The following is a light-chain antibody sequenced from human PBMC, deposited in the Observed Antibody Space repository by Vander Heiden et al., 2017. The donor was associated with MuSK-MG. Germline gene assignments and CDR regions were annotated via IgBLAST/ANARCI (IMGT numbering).Light chain of an antibody. V-gene: IGKV3-11*01. CDR1: QSVSSY. CDR2: DAS. Sequence: ELVLTQSPATLSLFPGEGATLSCRASQSVSSYLAWYQQKPGQAPRLLIYDASNRATGIPARFSGSGSGTDFTLTISSLEPEDCAVYYCQQRSNWPPTFGQGTRLEIK. J-gene: IGKJ5*01. CDR3: QQRSNWPPT.